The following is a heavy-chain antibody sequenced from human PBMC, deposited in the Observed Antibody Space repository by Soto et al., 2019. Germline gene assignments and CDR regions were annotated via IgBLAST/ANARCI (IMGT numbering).Heavy chain of an antibody. Sequence: QVQLQESGPGLVKPSQTLSLTCTVSGGSISSGDYYWSWIRQPPGKGLEWIGYIYYSVSTYYNPSLKSRVTISVDTSTNQFSLKLSSVTAADTAVYDCARDGDPNYDDSSGYSTWGQGTLVTVSS. CDR3: ARDGDPNYDDSSGYST. D-gene: IGHD3-22*01. CDR2: IYYSVST. V-gene: IGHV4-30-4*01. CDR1: GGSISSGDYY. J-gene: IGHJ4*02.